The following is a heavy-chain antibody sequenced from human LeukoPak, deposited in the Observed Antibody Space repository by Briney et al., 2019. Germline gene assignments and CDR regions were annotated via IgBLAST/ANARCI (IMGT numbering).Heavy chain of an antibody. CDR3: AKVHMTTVTTDFDY. Sequence: GGSLRLYCAASGFTFSSYAMSWVRQAPGKRLEWFSAISGSVGSTYYADSVKGRFTISRDNYKNTVYLQMNSLRAEDTVVYYCAKVHMTTVTTDFDYWGQGTLVTVSS. CDR2: ISGSVGST. V-gene: IGHV3-23*01. J-gene: IGHJ4*02. CDR1: GFTFSSYA. D-gene: IGHD4-17*01.